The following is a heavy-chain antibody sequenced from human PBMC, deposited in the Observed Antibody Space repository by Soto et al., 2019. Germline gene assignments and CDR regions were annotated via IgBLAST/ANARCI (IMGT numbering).Heavy chain of an antibody. CDR3: AGEPGVVVITWPFGY. Sequence: QVQLVESGGGVVQPGRSLRLSCAAAGFTFSSYAMHRVRQAPGKGLEWVAVISYDGSNKYYADSVKGRFTISRDNSKNTLYLQMNSLRAEDTAVYYCAGEPGVVVITWPFGYWGQGTLVTVSS. CDR1: GFTFSSYA. J-gene: IGHJ4*02. D-gene: IGHD3-22*01. CDR2: ISYDGSNK. V-gene: IGHV3-30-3*01.